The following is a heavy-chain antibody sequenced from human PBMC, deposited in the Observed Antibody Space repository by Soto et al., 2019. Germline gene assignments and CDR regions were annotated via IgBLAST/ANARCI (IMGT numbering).Heavy chain of an antibody. J-gene: IGHJ3*02. V-gene: IGHV1-69*12. D-gene: IGHD3-16*01. CDR2: IIPTFGTV. CDR1: GGTLTNHA. Sequence: QVHLVQSGAELKKPGSSVKLSCKTSGGTLTNHAIIWVRQAPGQRLLWMGGIIPTFGTVNYSPKFQVRLTITADEKTGTASMELTYLRPEDTVVYYCAAIRGEYRLGGAIDIWRQGTVVTVSA. CDR3: AAIRGEYRLGGAIDI.